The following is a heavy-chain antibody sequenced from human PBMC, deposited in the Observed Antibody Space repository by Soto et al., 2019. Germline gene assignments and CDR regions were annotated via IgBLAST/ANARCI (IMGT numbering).Heavy chain of an antibody. CDR1: GYTFTGYY. J-gene: IGHJ6*02. V-gene: IGHV1-18*04. D-gene: IGHD1-26*01. CDR2: ISADNGNT. CDR3: ARVLSGSYYYGMDV. Sequence: ASVKVSCKASGYTFTGYYMHWVRQAPGQGLEWMGWISADNGNTNYAQQFQGRVTLTTDTSTSTAYMELRSLRSDDTAVYYCARVLSGSYYYGMDVWGQGTTVTVSS.